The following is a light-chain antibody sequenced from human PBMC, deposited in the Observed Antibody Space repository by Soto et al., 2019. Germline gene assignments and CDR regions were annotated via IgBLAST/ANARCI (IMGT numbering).Light chain of an antibody. Sequence: QSALTQPAYVSGSPGQSISISCTGTSSDVGGYSHVSWYQQHPGKAPKVMIYDVSNRPSGVSSRFSGSKSGNKALLTMSGLQAEDGADFYSSDFTSRNTYFFEIGPKVTVL. CDR2: DVS. CDR3: SDFTSRNTYF. CDR1: SSDVGGYSH. V-gene: IGLV2-14*03. J-gene: IGLJ1*01.